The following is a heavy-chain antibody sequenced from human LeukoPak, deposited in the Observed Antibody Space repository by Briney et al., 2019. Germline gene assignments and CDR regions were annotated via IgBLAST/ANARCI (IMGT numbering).Heavy chain of an antibody. D-gene: IGHD3-3*01. CDR3: ARGFRSHSFPHGPPFDY. V-gene: IGHV3-33*08. Sequence: GGSLRLSGEASGFTFSSYAMHWVRQAPGKGLEWVAVIWYDGSNKYYADSVKGRFTISRDNSKNTLYLQMNSLRAEDTAVYYCARGFRSHSFPHGPPFDYWGQGTLVTVSS. CDR2: IWYDGSNK. J-gene: IGHJ4*02. CDR1: GFTFSSYA.